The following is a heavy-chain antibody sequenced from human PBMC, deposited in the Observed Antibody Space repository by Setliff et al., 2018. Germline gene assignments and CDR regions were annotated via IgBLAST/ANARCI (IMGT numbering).Heavy chain of an antibody. CDR1: GGTFSSYA. CDR2: IIPIFGTT. Sequence: KVSCKASGGTFSSYAISWVRQAPGQGLEWMGRIIPIFGTTSYTQKFQGRVTITADEGTNTAYMELSSLRSDDTAMYYCARDRYFYDASGQRSGYYYYMDVWGKGTTVTVSS. J-gene: IGHJ6*03. V-gene: IGHV1-69*15. CDR3: ARDRYFYDASGQRSGYYYYMDV. D-gene: IGHD3-22*01.